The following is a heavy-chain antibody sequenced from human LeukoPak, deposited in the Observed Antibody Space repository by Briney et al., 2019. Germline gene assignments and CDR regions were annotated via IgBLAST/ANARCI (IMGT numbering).Heavy chain of an antibody. D-gene: IGHD6-13*01. Sequence: PSETLCLTCTVSGGSMTGYYWSWIRQPPGKGLEWIGQIYYTGGTSYNPSLKSRVTISVDTSKNQFSLKLSSVTAADTAMYYCLRHSSSWRFAFDSWGRGTLVTASS. CDR3: LRHSSSWRFAFDS. CDR2: IYYTGGT. V-gene: IGHV4-59*01. CDR1: GGSMTGYY. J-gene: IGHJ4*02.